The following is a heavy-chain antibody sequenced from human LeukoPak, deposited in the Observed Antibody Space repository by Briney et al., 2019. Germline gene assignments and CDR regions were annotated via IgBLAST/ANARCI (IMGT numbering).Heavy chain of an antibody. CDR1: GGSISSSSYY. V-gene: IGHV4-39*07. CDR2: IYYSGST. CDR3: ARGNSGRSDY. D-gene: IGHD4-23*01. Sequence: PSETLSLTCTVSGGSISSSSYYWGWIRQPPGKGLEWIGSIYYSGSTYYNQSLKSRVTISVDTSKNQFSLKLSSVTAADTVVYYCARGNSGRSDYWGQGTLVTVSS. J-gene: IGHJ4*02.